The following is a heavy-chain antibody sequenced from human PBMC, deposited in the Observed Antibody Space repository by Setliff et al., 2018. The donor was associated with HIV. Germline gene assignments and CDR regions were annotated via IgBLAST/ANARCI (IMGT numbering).Heavy chain of an antibody. D-gene: IGHD2-21*01. CDR1: EYFFRTSW. CDR2: IFPLDSET. CDR3: TRHPLQPEVSGYFYLMDV. Sequence: GASVKISCKGPEYFFRTSWIGWVRQLPGKGLEWVAVIFPLDSETRYNPSLEGHVTISVDKSINTAYLQWSSLRASDTAVYYCTRHPLQPEVSGYFYLMDVWGTGTTVTVSS. V-gene: IGHV5-51*01. J-gene: IGHJ6*04.